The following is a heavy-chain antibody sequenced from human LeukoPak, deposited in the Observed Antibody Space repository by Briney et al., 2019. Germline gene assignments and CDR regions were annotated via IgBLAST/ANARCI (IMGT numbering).Heavy chain of an antibody. CDR2: IYYSGST. Sequence: SETLSLTCTVSGGSIRSSGYYWGWIRQPPGKGLEWIGSIYYSGSTYYNPSLKSRVTISVDTSKNQFSLKLSSVTAADTAVYYCARHLDGYNYYYYYYMDVWGKGTTVPVSS. CDR1: GGSIRSSGYY. J-gene: IGHJ6*03. CDR3: ARHLDGYNYYYYYYMDV. D-gene: IGHD5-24*01. V-gene: IGHV4-39*01.